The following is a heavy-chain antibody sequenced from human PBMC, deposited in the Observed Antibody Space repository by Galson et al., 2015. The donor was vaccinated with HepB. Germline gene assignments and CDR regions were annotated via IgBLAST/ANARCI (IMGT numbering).Heavy chain of an antibody. D-gene: IGHD2-8*01. V-gene: IGHV4-39*01. J-gene: IGHJ3*02. Sequence: SETLSLTCTVSGGSISSGHYYWAWIRQPPGKGLEWIGNIFYSGNTYYNPSLKSRVTISVDTSKNQFSLKLSSVSAADTAVYYCARASRLINTGSFDIWGQGTRVTVSS. CDR1: GGSISSGHYY. CDR2: IFYSGNT. CDR3: ARASRLINTGSFDI.